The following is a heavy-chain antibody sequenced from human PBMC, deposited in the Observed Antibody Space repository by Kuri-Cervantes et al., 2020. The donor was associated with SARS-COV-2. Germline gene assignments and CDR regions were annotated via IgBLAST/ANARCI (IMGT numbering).Heavy chain of an antibody. CDR3: AKRARVVPAAAVYYYYMDV. V-gene: IGHV3-11*04. D-gene: IGHD2-2*01. J-gene: IGHJ6*03. CDR2: ISSSGSTI. CDR1: GFTFSDYY. Sequence: GGSLRFSCAASGFTFSDYYMSWIRQAPGKGLEWVSYISSSGSTIYYADSVKGRFTISRDNAKNSLYLQMNSLRAEDTAVYYCAKRARVVPAAAVYYYYMDVWGKGTTVTVSS.